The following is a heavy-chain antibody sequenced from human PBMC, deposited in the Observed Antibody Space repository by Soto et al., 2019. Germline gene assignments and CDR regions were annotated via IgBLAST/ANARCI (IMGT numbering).Heavy chain of an antibody. CDR3: VRDSPIGSTYSGYDGIDY. CDR2: IIPLLDIT. D-gene: IGHD5-12*01. J-gene: IGHJ4*02. Sequence: RASVKVSCKASGGTFRNDIITWVRQAPGQGLEWMGRIIPLLDITNYAQKFQGRVTITADKSTSTAYMELNSLRSEDTAVYYCVRDSPIGSTYSGYDGIDYWGQGTLVTVSS. CDR1: GGTFRNDI. V-gene: IGHV1-69*04.